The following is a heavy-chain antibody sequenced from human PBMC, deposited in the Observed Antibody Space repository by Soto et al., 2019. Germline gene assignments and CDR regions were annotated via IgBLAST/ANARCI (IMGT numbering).Heavy chain of an antibody. J-gene: IGHJ4*02. D-gene: IGHD3-10*01. CDR1: GFTFSSYS. V-gene: IGHV3-21*01. CDR3: ARDPNPDYNVSGSYSAGYFHN. CDR2: ISSSSSYI. Sequence: GGSLRLSCAASGFTFSSYSMNWVRQATGKGLEWVSSISSSSSYIYYADSVKGRFTISRDNAKNSLYLQMNSMRAEDTAVYYSARDPNPDYNVSGSYSAGYFHNWGQGTLVTV.